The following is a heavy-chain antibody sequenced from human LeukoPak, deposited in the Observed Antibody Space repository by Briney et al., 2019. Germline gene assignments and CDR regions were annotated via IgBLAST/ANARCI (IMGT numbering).Heavy chain of an antibody. CDR1: GVSVTSYY. J-gene: IGHJ4*02. Sequence: SETLSLTCTVSGVSVTSYYWSWIRQPPGKGPEWIGEINHSGSTNYNPSLKSRVTISVDTSKNQFSLKLSSVTAADTAVYYCARHGFLYYDSSGYYPTPYYFDYWGQGTLVTVSS. D-gene: IGHD3-22*01. CDR3: ARHGFLYYDSSGYYPTPYYFDY. CDR2: INHSGST. V-gene: IGHV4-34*01.